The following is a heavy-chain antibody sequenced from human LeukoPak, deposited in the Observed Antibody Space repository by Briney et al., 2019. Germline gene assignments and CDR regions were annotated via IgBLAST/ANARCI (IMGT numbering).Heavy chain of an antibody. Sequence: PGGSLRLSCEASGCTFSNSWMSWVRQAPGEGLEGLVNINQDGSEKYYVDSVRGRFTLSRDNAENSLYLQMNSLRAEDTAVYYCAREARWGQGTLVTVSS. J-gene: IGHJ4*02. D-gene: IGHD6-6*01. CDR3: AREAR. CDR1: GCTFSNSW. V-gene: IGHV3-7*01. CDR2: INQDGSEK.